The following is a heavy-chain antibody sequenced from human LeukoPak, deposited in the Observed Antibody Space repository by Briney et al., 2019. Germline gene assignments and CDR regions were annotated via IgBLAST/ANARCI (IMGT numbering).Heavy chain of an antibody. J-gene: IGHJ5*02. D-gene: IGHD2-2*01. V-gene: IGHV1-18*04. Sequence: ASVKVSCKASGYTFTGYYMHWVRQAPGQGLEWMGWISAYNGNTNYAQKLQGRVTMTTDTSTNTAYMELRSLRSDDTAVYYCARMRCSSTSCYEDWFDPWGQGTLVTVSS. CDR2: ISAYNGNT. CDR3: ARMRCSSTSCYEDWFDP. CDR1: GYTFTGYY.